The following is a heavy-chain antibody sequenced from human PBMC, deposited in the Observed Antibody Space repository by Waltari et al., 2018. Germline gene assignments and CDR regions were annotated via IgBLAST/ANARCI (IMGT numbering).Heavy chain of an antibody. Sequence: QVQLVQSGAEVKKPGSSVKVSCKASGGTFSSYTISWVRQAPGQGLEWMGRIIHILGIANYAQKFQGRVTITADKSTSTAYMELSSLRSEDTAVYYCASRNDIADQLSTDWGQGTLVTVSS. V-gene: IGHV1-69*02. CDR3: ASRNDIADQLSTD. CDR1: GGTFSSYT. CDR2: IIHILGIA. D-gene: IGHD2-2*01. J-gene: IGHJ4*02.